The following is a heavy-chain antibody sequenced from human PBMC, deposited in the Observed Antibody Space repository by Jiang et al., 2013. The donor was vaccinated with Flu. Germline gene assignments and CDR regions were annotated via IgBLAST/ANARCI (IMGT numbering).Heavy chain of an antibody. CDR3: ARLESFEYSSSSYNWFDP. Sequence: SGSGLVKPSETLSLTCTVSGGSISSYYWSWIRQPPGKGLEWIGYIYYSGSTNYNPSLKSRVTISVDTSKNQFSLKLSSVTAADTAVYYCARLESFEYSSSSYNWFDPWGQGTLVTVSS. J-gene: IGHJ5*02. V-gene: IGHV4-59*01. CDR2: IYYSGST. CDR1: GGSISSYY. D-gene: IGHD6-6*01.